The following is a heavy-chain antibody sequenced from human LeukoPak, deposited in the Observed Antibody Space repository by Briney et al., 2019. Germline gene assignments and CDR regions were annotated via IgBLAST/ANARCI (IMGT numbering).Heavy chain of an antibody. CDR2: INPNSGGT. CDR1: GYTLTELS. J-gene: IGHJ4*02. Sequence: ASVKVSCKVSGYTLTELSMHWVRQAPGQGLEWMGWINPNSGGTNYAQKFQGRVTMTRDTSISTAYMELSRLRSDDTAVYYCARVEVGATPRFDYWGQGTLVTVSS. D-gene: IGHD1-26*01. CDR3: ARVEVGATPRFDY. V-gene: IGHV1-2*02.